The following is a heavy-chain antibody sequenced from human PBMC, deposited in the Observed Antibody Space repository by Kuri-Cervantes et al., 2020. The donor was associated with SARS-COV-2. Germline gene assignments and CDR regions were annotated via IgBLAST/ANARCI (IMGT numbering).Heavy chain of an antibody. CDR1: GFTFSSYA. Sequence: GGSLRLSCAGSGFTFSSYAMHWVRQAPGKGLEWVALISYDGSNKFYADSVKGRFTISRDNAKNSLYLQMSSLRAEDTAVYYCARDLRLGKSLDYWGQGTLVTVSS. CDR2: ISYDGSNK. CDR3: ARDLRLGKSLDY. V-gene: IGHV3-30*03. D-gene: IGHD7-27*01. J-gene: IGHJ4*02.